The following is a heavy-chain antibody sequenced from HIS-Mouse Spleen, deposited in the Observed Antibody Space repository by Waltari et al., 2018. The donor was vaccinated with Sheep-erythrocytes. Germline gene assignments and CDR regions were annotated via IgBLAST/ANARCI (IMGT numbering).Heavy chain of an antibody. CDR3: AQTGATTPHFDY. J-gene: IGHJ4*02. CDR1: GYTFTGYY. CDR2: INPNSGGT. D-gene: IGHD1-26*01. Sequence: QVQLVQSGAEVKKPGASVKVSCKASGYTFTGYYMHWVRQAPGQGLEWMGWINPNSGGTNDAQKFQGRVTITADKSTSTAYMELSSLRSEDTAVYYCAQTGATTPHFDYWGQGTLVTVSS. V-gene: IGHV1-2*02.